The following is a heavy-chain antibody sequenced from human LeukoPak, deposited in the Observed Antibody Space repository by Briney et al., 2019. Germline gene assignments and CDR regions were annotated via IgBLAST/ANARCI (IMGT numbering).Heavy chain of an antibody. V-gene: IGHV1-18*01. CDR1: GYTFTSYG. Sequence: PWASVNVSCKASGYTFTSYGISWVRQAPGQGLEWMGWISAYNGNTNYAQKLQGRVTMTTDTSTSTAYMELRSLRSDDTAVYYCARDLGDFWSGYPEYYYYYYGMDVWGQGTTVTVSS. CDR3: ARDLGDFWSGYPEYYYYYYGMDV. J-gene: IGHJ6*02. D-gene: IGHD3-3*01. CDR2: ISAYNGNT.